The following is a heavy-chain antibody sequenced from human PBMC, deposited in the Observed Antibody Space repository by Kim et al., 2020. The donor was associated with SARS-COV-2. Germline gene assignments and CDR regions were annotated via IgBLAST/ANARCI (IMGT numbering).Heavy chain of an antibody. Sequence: GASLKISCKGSGYRFTSYWIGWVRQMPGKGLEWMGIIYPDDSDIRYSPSFQGQVTISADKSISTTYLQWSSLKASDTAMYYCAGRHSGYSYGGVDYWGQGTLVTVSS. CDR3: AGRHSGYSYGGVDY. CDR2: IYPDDSDI. D-gene: IGHD3-22*01. V-gene: IGHV5-51*01. CDR1: GYRFTSYW. J-gene: IGHJ4*02.